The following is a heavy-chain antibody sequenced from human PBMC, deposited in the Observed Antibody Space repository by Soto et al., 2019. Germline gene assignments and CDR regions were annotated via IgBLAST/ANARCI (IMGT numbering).Heavy chain of an antibody. D-gene: IGHD5-18*01. Sequence: ASVKVSCKASGYTFTGYYMHWVRQAPGQGLEWMGWINPNSGGTNYAQKFQGRVTMTRDTSISTAYMELSRLRSDDTAVYYCARELYSYGHTTYYYYYGMDVWGQGTTVTVSS. J-gene: IGHJ6*02. V-gene: IGHV1-2*02. CDR2: INPNSGGT. CDR3: ARELYSYGHTTYYYYYGMDV. CDR1: GYTFTGYY.